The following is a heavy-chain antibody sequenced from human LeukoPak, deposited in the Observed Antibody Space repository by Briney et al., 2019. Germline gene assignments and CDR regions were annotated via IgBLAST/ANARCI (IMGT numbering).Heavy chain of an antibody. CDR1: GGSISSSNYY. CDR3: ARQISDYYYYYIDV. CDR2: IYYSGTT. D-gene: IGHD3-10*01. Sequence: SETLSLTGSVSGGSISSSNYYWGWIRQPPGKGLEWIGTIYYSGTTYYNPSLESRVTISEDMSKNQFSLTLRSVTAADTAVYYCARQISDYYYYYIDVWGKGTTVTVSS. V-gene: IGHV4-39*01. J-gene: IGHJ6*03.